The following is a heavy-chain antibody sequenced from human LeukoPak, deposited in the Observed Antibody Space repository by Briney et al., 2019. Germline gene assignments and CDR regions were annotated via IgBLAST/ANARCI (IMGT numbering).Heavy chain of an antibody. CDR3: AKDHERIAVAGDVDY. J-gene: IGHJ4*02. D-gene: IGHD6-19*01. CDR2: ISGSGGST. V-gene: IGHV3-23*01. CDR1: GFTFRIYA. Sequence: GGSLRLSCAASGFTFRIYAMSGVRQAPGKGLEWVSAISGSGGSTYYAHSVKGRSTISRENSKNTLYLQINSLTAGARAGYVCAKDHERIAVAGDVDYWGQGTLLSVSS.